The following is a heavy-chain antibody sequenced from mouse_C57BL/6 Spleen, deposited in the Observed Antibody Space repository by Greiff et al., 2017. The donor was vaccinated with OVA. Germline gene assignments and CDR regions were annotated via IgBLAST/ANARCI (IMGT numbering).Heavy chain of an antibody. V-gene: IGHV1-64*01. CDR3: ARHYDYSWFAY. CDR1: GYTFTSYW. J-gene: IGHJ3*01. Sequence: VQLQQPGAELVKPGASVKLSCKASGYTFTSYWMHWVKQRPGQGLEWIGMIHPNSGSTNYNEKFKSKATLTVDKSSSTAYMQLSSLTSEDSAVYYCARHYDYSWFAYWGQGTLVTVSA. D-gene: IGHD2-4*01. CDR2: IHPNSGST.